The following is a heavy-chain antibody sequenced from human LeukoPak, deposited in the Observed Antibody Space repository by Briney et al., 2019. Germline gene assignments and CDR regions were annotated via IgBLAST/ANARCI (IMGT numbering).Heavy chain of an antibody. Sequence: GGSLRLSCAASGFTFSDHYMDWVRQAPGEGLEWVGRTRNKGNSYTTQYAASVKGRFTISRDDSKNSLYLQMNSLKTEDTAVYYCVRGIPSGAIFDYWGQGTLVTVSS. V-gene: IGHV3-72*01. CDR2: TRNKGNSYTT. CDR3: VRGIPSGAIFDY. D-gene: IGHD6-25*01. J-gene: IGHJ4*02. CDR1: GFTFSDHY.